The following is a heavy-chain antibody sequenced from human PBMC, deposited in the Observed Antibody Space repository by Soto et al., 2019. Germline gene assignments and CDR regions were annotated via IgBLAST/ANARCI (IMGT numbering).Heavy chain of an antibody. V-gene: IGHV3-48*02. Sequence: GGSLRLSCAASGFSFSVYSMNWVRQAPGKGLEWVLYISGSSSTIYYADSVKGRFTISRDNAKNSLYLQLSSLRDEDTAIYYCARESSGYPDSWGQGTLVTVSS. CDR1: GFSFSVYS. J-gene: IGHJ4*02. D-gene: IGHD3-22*01. CDR2: ISGSSSTI. CDR3: ARESSGYPDS.